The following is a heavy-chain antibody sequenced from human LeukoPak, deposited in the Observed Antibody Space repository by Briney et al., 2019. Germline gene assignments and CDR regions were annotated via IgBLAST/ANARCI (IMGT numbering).Heavy chain of an antibody. CDR2: ISGSGGRT. D-gene: IGHD2-21*02. V-gene: IGHV3-23*01. CDR1: GFTFSSYA. Sequence: GGSLRLSCAASGFTFSSYAMSWLRQAPGKGLEWVSAISGSGGRTYYADSVRGRFTISRDNSKNTLFLQMNGLRAEDTAVYYCARGRRDCRGDCYVAFDIWGQGTMVSVSS. J-gene: IGHJ3*02. CDR3: ARGRRDCRGDCYVAFDI.